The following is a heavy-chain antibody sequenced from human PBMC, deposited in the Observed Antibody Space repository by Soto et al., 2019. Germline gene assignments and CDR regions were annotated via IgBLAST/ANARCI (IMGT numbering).Heavy chain of an antibody. CDR2: ISDDGSNK. CDR3: AKDNGSGCDWLRVGDASDI. Sequence: QVQLVESGGGVVQPGRSLRLSCAASGSTFSSYGMHWVRQAPGKGLEWVAVISDDGSNKYYADSVKGRLTISRDNSKNTLYLQMNSLRGEDTAVYYCAKDNGSGCDWLRVGDASDIWGQGTMVTVSS. CDR1: GSTFSSYG. V-gene: IGHV3-30*18. D-gene: IGHD5-12*01. J-gene: IGHJ3*02.